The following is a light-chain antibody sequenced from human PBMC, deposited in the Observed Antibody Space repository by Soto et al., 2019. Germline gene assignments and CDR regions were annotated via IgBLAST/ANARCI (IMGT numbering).Light chain of an antibody. V-gene: IGKV3D-15*01. CDR2: GAS. J-gene: IGKJ1*01. CDR1: QSVSSN. CDR3: QQYNKSPT. Sequence: IVMTQSPATLSASPGERATLSCRASQSVSSNLAWYQQRPGQAPRLLIYGASTRATGIPARFSGSGSGTEFTLTISSLQSEDFAVYYCQQYNKSPTFGLGTKVEIK.